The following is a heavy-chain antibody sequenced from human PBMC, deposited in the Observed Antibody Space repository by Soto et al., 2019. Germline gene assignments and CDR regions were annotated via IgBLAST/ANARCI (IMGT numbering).Heavy chain of an antibody. CDR3: ARVSAGGTRWFDS. Sequence: QVQLQESGPGLVKPSQTLSLTCSVSGGSISTGVWYWSWVREHPGKGLEWIGDIYYRGTTSYNPSLGSRVTMSRDTSKTQVSLKVNSVTAADTAVYYCARVSAGGTRWFDSWGQGIRVTVSS. V-gene: IGHV4-31*03. D-gene: IGHD6-13*01. CDR2: IYYRGTT. J-gene: IGHJ5*01. CDR1: GGSISTGVWY.